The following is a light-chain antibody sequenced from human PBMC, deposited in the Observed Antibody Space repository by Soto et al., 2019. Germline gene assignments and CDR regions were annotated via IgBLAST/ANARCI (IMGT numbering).Light chain of an antibody. J-gene: IGLJ3*02. CDR3: ISCTTNNTRV. CDR1: SSDVGGYNY. V-gene: IGLV2-14*01. CDR2: EVS. Sequence: QSVLTQPASVSGSPGQSITISCTGTSSDVGGYNYVSWYQQHPGKVPKLMIFEVSNRPSGVSSRFSGSKSGNTASLTISGLQAEDEADYYCISCTTNNTRVFGGGTQLTVL.